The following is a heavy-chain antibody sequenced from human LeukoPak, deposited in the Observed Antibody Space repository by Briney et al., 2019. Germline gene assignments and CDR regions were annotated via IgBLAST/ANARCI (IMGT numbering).Heavy chain of an antibody. CDR1: GFTFSTYR. CDR2: ISSSSSYI. Sequence: PGGSLRLPCVGTGFTFSTYRMNWVRQAPGKGLEWVSSISSSSSYIYYADSVKGRITISRDNAKNSLYLQMNSLRVEDTAVYYCARDKDVYFDYWGQGTLVTVSS. CDR3: ARDKDVYFDY. J-gene: IGHJ4*02. V-gene: IGHV3-21*01.